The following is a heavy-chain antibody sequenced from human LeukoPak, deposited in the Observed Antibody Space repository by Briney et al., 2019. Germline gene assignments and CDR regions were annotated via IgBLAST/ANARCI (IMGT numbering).Heavy chain of an antibody. D-gene: IGHD4-17*01. J-gene: IGHJ5*02. V-gene: IGHV1-46*01. CDR2: INPSGGST. CDR1: GYTFTSYY. CDR3: ARGDYGRNHGFDP. Sequence: ASVKVSCKASGYTFTSYYMHWVRQAPGQGLEWMGIINPSGGSTSYAQKFQGRVTMTRDTSTSTVYMELSRLRSDDTAVYYCARGDYGRNHGFDPWGQGTLVTVSS.